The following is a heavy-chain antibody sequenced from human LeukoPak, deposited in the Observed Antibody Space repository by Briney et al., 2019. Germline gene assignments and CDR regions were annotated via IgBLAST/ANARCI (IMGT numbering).Heavy chain of an antibody. D-gene: IGHD6-19*01. J-gene: IGHJ6*03. Sequence: PSGTLSLTCAVSGGSISSSHWWSWVRQPPGKGLEWIGDIYYSGSTYYNPSLKSRVTISVDTSKNQFSLKLSSVTAADTAVYYCARFPSEGSRYYYYMDVWGKGTTVTISS. CDR1: GGSISSSHW. CDR2: IYYSGST. V-gene: IGHV4-4*02. CDR3: ARFPSEGSRYYYYMDV.